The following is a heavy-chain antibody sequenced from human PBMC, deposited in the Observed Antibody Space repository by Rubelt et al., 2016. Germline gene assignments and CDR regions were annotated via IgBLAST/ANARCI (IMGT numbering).Heavy chain of an antibody. CDR3: ARDRLVGASDAFDF. CDR1: GYSISSGYF. D-gene: IGHD1-26*01. Sequence: QVYLQESGPGLVKPSETPSLTCKVSGYSISSGYFWGWIRQPPGKGLGWMGFIFHTWTTYYNRSLKIQVTISVETSKNQSSLKLTSVTAADTAMYYCARDRLVGASDAFDFWGQGTMVTVSS. J-gene: IGHJ3*01. V-gene: IGHV4-38-2*02. CDR2: IFHTWTT.